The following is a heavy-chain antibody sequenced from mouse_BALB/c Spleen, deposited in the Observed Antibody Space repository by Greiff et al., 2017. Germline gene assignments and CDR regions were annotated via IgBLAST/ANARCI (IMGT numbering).Heavy chain of an antibody. CDR1: GYTFSSYW. J-gene: IGHJ3*01. CDR3: ARAYYGNYRFAY. V-gene: IGHV1-9*01. Sequence: QVQLQQSGAELMKPGASVKISCKASGYTFSSYWIEWVKQRPGHGLEWIGEILPGSGSTNYNEKFKGKATFTADTSSNTAYMQLSSLTSEDSAVYYCARAYYGNYRFAYWGQGTLVTVSA. CDR2: ILPGSGST. D-gene: IGHD2-10*01.